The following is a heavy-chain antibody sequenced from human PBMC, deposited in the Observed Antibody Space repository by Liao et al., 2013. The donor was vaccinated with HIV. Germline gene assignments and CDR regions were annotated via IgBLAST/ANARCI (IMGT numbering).Heavy chain of an antibody. CDR2: INHSGST. D-gene: IGHD1-26*01. J-gene: IGHJ2*01. Sequence: QVQLQQWGAGLLKPSETLSLTCAVYGGSFSGYYWSWIRQPPGKGLEWIGEINHSGSTNYNPSLKSRVFISADTSSNHVSLKLTSVTAADTAVYYCARVQWXPAPNWYSDLWGRGTLVIVSS. CDR3: ARVQWXPAPNWYSDL. CDR1: GGSFSGYY. V-gene: IGHV4-34*01.